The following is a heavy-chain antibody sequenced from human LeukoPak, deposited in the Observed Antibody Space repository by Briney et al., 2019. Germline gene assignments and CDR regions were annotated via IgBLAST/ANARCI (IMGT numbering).Heavy chain of an antibody. CDR2: ISAYNGNT. CDR1: GYTFTSYG. D-gene: IGHD3-3*01. Sequence: GASVKVSCKASGYTFTSYGISWVRQAPGQGLEWMGWISAYNGNTNYAQKLQGRVTMTTDTSTSTAYMELSSLRSEDTAVYYCASGLIFGVVISPDYYYYGMDVWGQGTTVTVSS. CDR3: ASGLIFGVVISPDYYYYGMDV. V-gene: IGHV1-18*01. J-gene: IGHJ6*02.